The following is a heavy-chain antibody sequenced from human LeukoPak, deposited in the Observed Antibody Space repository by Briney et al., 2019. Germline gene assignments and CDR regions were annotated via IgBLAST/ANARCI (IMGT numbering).Heavy chain of an antibody. CDR2: INPNSGAT. CDR3: TRAKRVIFDY. CDR1: GYTFSGYY. J-gene: IGHJ4*02. D-gene: IGHD1-1*01. V-gene: IGHV1-2*02. Sequence: ASVKVSCKASGYTFSGYYMHWVRQAPGQGLEWMGWINPNSGATLYAQKFQGRVTMTRDTSINTAYMELSSLRSDDTAVYYCTRAKRVIFDYWGQGTLVTVSS.